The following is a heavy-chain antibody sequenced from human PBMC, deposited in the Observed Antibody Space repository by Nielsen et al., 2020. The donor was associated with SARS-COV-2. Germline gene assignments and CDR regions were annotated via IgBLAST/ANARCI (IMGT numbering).Heavy chain of an antibody. D-gene: IGHD4-23*01. CDR1: GFTFSSYW. Sequence: GESLKISCAASGFTFSSYWMSWVRQAPGKGLEWVANIKQDGSEKYYVDSVKGRFTISRDNAKSSLYLQMNSLRAEDTAVYYCARDGYKSAGYGGNSPDSFDYWGQGTLVTVSS. CDR3: ARDGYKSAGYGGNSPDSFDY. V-gene: IGHV3-7*03. J-gene: IGHJ4*02. CDR2: IKQDGSEK.